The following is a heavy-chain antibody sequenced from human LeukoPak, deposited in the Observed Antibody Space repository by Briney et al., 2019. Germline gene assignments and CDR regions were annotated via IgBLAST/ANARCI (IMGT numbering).Heavy chain of an antibody. CDR2: ISSSGNTI. CDR3: ARFYGSGSFIDY. Sequence: GGSLRLSCAASGFTFSTYSMNWVRQAPGKGLEWVSYISSSGNTIYYADSVKGRFTISRDNAKNSLYLQMNSLRAEDTAVYYCARFYGSGSFIDYWGQGTLVTVSS. D-gene: IGHD3-10*01. V-gene: IGHV3-48*01. J-gene: IGHJ4*02. CDR1: GFTFSTYS.